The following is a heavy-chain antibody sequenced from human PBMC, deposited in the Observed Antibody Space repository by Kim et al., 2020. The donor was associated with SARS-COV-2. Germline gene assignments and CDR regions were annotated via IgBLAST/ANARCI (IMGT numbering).Heavy chain of an antibody. CDR1: GGSISSYY. CDR3: ASCSSSLDYYYYGMDV. V-gene: IGHV4-4*07. Sequence: SETLSLTCTISGGSISSYYWSWIRQPAGKGLEWIGRIYTSGSTNYNPSLKSRVTMSVYTSKNQFSLKLSSVTAADTAVYYCASCSSSLDYYYYGMDVWGQGTTVPVSS. CDR2: IYTSGST. D-gene: IGHD6-6*01. J-gene: IGHJ6*02.